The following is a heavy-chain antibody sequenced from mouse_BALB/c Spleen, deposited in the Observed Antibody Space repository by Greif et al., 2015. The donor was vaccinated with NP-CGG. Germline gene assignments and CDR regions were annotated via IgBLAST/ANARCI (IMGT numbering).Heavy chain of an antibody. CDR2: ISSGGSYT. J-gene: IGHJ3*01. CDR1: GFTFSSYT. Sequence: EVKLVESGGGLVKPGGSLKLSCAASGFTFSSYTMSWVRQTPEKRLEWVATISSGGSYTYYPDSVKGRFTISRDNAKNTLYLQMSSLKSEDTAMYYCTPIRGFAYWGQGTLVTVSA. V-gene: IGHV5-6-4*01. CDR3: TPIRGFAY. D-gene: IGHD1-1*01.